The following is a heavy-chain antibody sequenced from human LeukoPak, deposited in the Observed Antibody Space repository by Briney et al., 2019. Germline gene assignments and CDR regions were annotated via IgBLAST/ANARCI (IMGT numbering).Heavy chain of an antibody. CDR3: ARGYDSSAYYPFNY. V-gene: IGHV4-59*11. D-gene: IGHD3-22*01. J-gene: IGHJ4*02. Sequence: SETLSLTCTVSGGSLSTHHWSWIRQSPGRGLEWIGYISDSGSTNYNPSLKSRVTISVDTSKNQFSLMLSSVTAADAAVYYCARGYDSSAYYPFNYWGQGTLVTVSS. CDR1: GGSLSTHH. CDR2: ISDSGST.